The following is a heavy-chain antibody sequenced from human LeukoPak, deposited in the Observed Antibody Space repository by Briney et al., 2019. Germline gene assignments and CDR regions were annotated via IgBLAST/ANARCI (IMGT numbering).Heavy chain of an antibody. CDR1: GFTFSDYY. Sequence: GGSLRLSCAASGFTFSDYYMSWIRQAPGKGLEWVSYISSSGSTIYYADSVKGRFTISRDNAKTSLNLQMNSLRAEDTAVYYCARVSISGWALYLDYWGQGTLVTVSS. CDR3: ARVSISGWALYLDY. V-gene: IGHV3-11*01. J-gene: IGHJ4*02. CDR2: ISSSGSTI. D-gene: IGHD6-19*01.